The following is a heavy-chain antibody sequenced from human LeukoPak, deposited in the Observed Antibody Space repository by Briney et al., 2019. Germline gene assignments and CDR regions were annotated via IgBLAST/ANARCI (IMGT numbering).Heavy chain of an antibody. CDR3: ARQSASLGSYYFDY. CDR2: IYPGDSDT. D-gene: IGHD7-27*01. J-gene: IGHJ4*02. CDR1: GYSFTSYW. Sequence: GEYLKISCKGSGYSFTSYWIGWVRQMPGNRLEWMGIIYPGDSDTRYSPSFQGQVTISADKSISTAYLQWSSLKASDTAMYYCARQSASLGSYYFDYWGQGTLVTVSS. V-gene: IGHV5-51*01.